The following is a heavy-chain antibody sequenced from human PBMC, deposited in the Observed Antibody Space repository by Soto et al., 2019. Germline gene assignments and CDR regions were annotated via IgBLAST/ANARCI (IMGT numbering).Heavy chain of an antibody. V-gene: IGHV4-31*03. CDR1: GGSISSGGYY. CDR3: ARDGLLDADYYDSSGYYQNAFDI. J-gene: IGHJ3*02. CDR2: IYYSGST. Sequence: QVQLQESGPGLVKPSQTLSLTCTVSGGSISSGGYYWSWIRQHPGKGLEWIGYIYYSGSTYYNPSLKRRVTKSVDTSKNPFSLKLSSVTAADTAVYYCARDGLLDADYYDSSGYYQNAFDIWGQGTMVTVSS. D-gene: IGHD3-22*01.